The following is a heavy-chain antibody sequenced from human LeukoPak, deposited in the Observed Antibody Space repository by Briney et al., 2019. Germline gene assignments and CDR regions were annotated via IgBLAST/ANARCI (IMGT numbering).Heavy chain of an antibody. CDR1: GYTLTELS. CDR3: ATENSSGYDDAFDI. CDR2: FDPEDGET. D-gene: IGHD3-22*01. Sequence: EASVKVSCKVSGYTLTELSMHWVRQAPGKGLEWMGGFDPEDGETIYAQKFQGRVTMTEDTSTDTAYMELSSLRSEDTAVYYCATENSSGYDDAFDIWGQGTMVTVSS. J-gene: IGHJ3*02. V-gene: IGHV1-24*01.